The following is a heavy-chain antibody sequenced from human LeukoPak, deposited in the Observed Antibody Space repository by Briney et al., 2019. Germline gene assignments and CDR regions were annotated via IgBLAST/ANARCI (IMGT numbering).Heavy chain of an antibody. CDR3: ARVEMATTSRNWFDP. CDR1: GGSISSYY. D-gene: IGHD5-24*01. V-gene: IGHV4-59*01. Sequence: SETLSLTCTVSGGSISSYYWSWIRQPPGKGLEWIGYIYYSGSTNYNPSLKSRVTISVDTSKNQFSLKLSSVTAADTAVYYCARVEMATTSRNWFDPWGQGTLVTVSS. J-gene: IGHJ5*02. CDR2: IYYSGST.